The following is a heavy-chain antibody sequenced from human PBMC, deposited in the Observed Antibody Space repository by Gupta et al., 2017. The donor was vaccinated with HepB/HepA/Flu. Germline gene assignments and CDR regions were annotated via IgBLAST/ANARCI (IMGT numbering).Heavy chain of an antibody. CDR3: TRFLDRGVGGVFDP. CDR1: GASISDFY. CDR2: IHYVRGP. Sequence: QVQLHESGPGLVEPSETLSLTCNVSGASISDFYWSWVRQSPGQGLEWIGNIHYVRGPDYNRSFRTRVTISIDRSKNQISLKMKSVTAADTAVYYCTRFLDRGVGGVFDPWGQGSPITVSS. V-gene: IGHV4-59*01. J-gene: IGHJ5*02. D-gene: IGHD3-10*01.